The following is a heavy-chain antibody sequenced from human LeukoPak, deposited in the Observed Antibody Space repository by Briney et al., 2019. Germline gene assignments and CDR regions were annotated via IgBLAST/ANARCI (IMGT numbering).Heavy chain of an antibody. J-gene: IGHJ4*02. CDR2: IYYSGTT. CDR3: AGGRSSVLGY. CDR1: GGSINNYY. Sequence: KPSETLSLTCAISGGSINNYYWSWIRQPPGKGLEWIGYIYYSGTTNYSPSLNSRVNISLDTAKNQFSLKLSSVTAADTAVYYCAGGRSSVLGYWGQGTLVTVSS. D-gene: IGHD6-19*01. V-gene: IGHV4-59*04.